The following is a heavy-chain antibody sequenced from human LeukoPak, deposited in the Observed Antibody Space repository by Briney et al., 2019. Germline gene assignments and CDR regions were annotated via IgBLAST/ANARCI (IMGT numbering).Heavy chain of an antibody. D-gene: IGHD7-27*01. Sequence: ASVKVSCKASGYTFTGYYIHWVRQAPGQGLEWMAWINPNGGGTNYAQKFQGRVAVTRDSSISTAYMELSGLTSDDTAVFYCARGTGAPNYFDYWGQGTLVTASS. V-gene: IGHV1-2*02. CDR2: INPNGGGT. CDR3: ARGTGAPNYFDY. CDR1: GYTFTGYY. J-gene: IGHJ4*02.